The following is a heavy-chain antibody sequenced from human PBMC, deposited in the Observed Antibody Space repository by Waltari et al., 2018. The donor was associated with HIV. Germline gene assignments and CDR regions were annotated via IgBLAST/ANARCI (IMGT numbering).Heavy chain of an antibody. Sequence: QVQLVQSGAEVKKPGASVKVSCKASGYTFTGYYIHWVRQAHGQGLEWMGRINPISGGTDYAQKFQGRVTMTRDTSISTAYMELRRLRSDDTAVYFCTRIPKVGVYFDYWGQGTLVTVSS. CDR1: GYTFTGYY. CDR3: TRIPKVGVYFDY. J-gene: IGHJ4*02. CDR2: INPISGGT. D-gene: IGHD2-8*01. V-gene: IGHV1-2*06.